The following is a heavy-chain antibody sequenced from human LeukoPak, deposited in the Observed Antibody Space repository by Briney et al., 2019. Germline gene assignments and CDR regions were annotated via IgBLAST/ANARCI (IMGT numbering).Heavy chain of an antibody. Sequence: GGSLRLSCAASGFTVSSNYMSWVRQAPGKGLEWVSAISGSGGSTYYADSVRGRFTISRDNSKNTLYLQMNSLRAEDTAVYYCAKVRLPIVVVTISYGYWGQGTLVTVSS. D-gene: IGHD2-21*02. CDR1: GFTVSSNY. CDR2: ISGSGGST. V-gene: IGHV3-23*01. CDR3: AKVRLPIVVVTISYGY. J-gene: IGHJ4*02.